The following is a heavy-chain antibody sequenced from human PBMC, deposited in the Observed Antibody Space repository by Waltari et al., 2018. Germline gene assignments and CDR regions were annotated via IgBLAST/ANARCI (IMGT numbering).Heavy chain of an antibody. CDR3: SNSLNV. CDR1: GFTLSNYW. J-gene: IGHJ6*02. D-gene: IGHD4-4*01. Sequence: EVQIVESGGDLVQPGGSLRLSCVLSGFTLSNYWMDWVRQAPGKGLEWVANIKPDETEKYYVGSVKGRFTISRDNSKNSVYLQMNSLRAEDTAVYYCSNSLNVWGQGTTVTVSS. V-gene: IGHV3-7*01. CDR2: IKPDETEK.